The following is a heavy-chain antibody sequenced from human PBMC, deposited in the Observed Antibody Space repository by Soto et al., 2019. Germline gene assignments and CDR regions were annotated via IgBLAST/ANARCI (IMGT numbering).Heavy chain of an antibody. V-gene: IGHV3-66*01. CDR1: GFTVSSNY. CDR3: ARRIAAAGHLDY. Sequence: GGSLGLSYAATGFTVSSNYMGWVRQAPGKGLEWVSVIYSGGSTYYADSVKGRFTISRDNSKNTLYLQMDSLRAEDTAVYYCARRIAAAGHLDYWGQGTLVTVSS. CDR2: IYSGGST. D-gene: IGHD6-13*01. J-gene: IGHJ4*02.